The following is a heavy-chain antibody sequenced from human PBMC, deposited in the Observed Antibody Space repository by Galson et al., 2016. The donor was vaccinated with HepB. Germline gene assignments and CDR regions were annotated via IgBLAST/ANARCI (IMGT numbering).Heavy chain of an antibody. CDR2: ISGSSDYI. Sequence: SLRLSCATTGFTFSTQSMNWVRQAPGKGLEWVASISGSSDYIYYSDSLRGRFNISRDNAKKSLYLQMNSLRAEDTAVYYCARDLYDSGSSPIDYWGLGTLVTVSS. D-gene: IGHD3-10*01. J-gene: IGHJ4*02. CDR3: ARDLYDSGSSPIDY. V-gene: IGHV3-21*03. CDR1: GFTFSTQS.